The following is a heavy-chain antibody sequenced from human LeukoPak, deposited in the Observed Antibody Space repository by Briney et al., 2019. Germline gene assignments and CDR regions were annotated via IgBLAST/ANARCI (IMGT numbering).Heavy chain of an antibody. V-gene: IGHV1-18*01. D-gene: IGHD6-13*01. J-gene: IGHJ4*02. Sequence: ASVKVSCKASGYTFTSYGISWVRQAPGQGLEWMGWISAYNGNTNYAQKLQGRVTMTRDTSTSTVCMELSSLRSEDTAVYYCARAGNTYSSSWDQKGDYWGQGTLVTVSS. CDR3: ARAGNTYSSSWDQKGDY. CDR2: ISAYNGNT. CDR1: GYTFTSYG.